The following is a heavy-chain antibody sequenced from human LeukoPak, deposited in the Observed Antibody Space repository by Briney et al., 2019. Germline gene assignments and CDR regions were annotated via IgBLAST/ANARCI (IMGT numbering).Heavy chain of an antibody. CDR2: INAGNGNT. D-gene: IGHD6-19*01. V-gene: IGHV1-3*01. CDR1: GYTFTSYA. Sequence: ASVKVSCKASGYTFTSYAMHWVRQAPGQRLEWMGWINAGNGNTKYSQKFQGRVTITRDTSASTAYMELSSLRSEDRAVYYCASATHFSSGWSDAFDIWGQGTMVTVSS. J-gene: IGHJ3*02. CDR3: ASATHFSSGWSDAFDI.